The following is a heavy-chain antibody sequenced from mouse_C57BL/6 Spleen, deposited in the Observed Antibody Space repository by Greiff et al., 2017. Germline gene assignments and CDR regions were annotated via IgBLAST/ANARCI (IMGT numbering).Heavy chain of an antibody. CDR2: IDPSDSYT. CDR1: GYTFTSYW. V-gene: IGHV1-50*01. CDR3: ARVYYYGSGIDY. J-gene: IGHJ2*01. Sequence: VQLQQSGAELVKPGASVKLSCKASGYTFTSYWMQWVKQRPGQGLEWIGEIDPSDSYTNYNQKFKGKATLTVDTSSSTAYMQLSSLTSEDSAVYYCARVYYYGSGIDYWGQGTTLTVSS. D-gene: IGHD1-1*01.